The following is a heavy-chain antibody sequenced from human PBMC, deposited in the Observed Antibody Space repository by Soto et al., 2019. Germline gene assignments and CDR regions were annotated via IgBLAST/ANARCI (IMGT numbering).Heavy chain of an antibody. D-gene: IGHD6-19*01. CDR2: IYYSGST. CDR3: ARAVAVAGTYYYYYGMDV. Sequence: PSETLSLTCTVSGGSISSSSYYWGWIRQTPGKGLEWIGSIYYSGSTYYNPSLKSQVTISVDTSKNQFSLKLSSVTAADTAVYYCARAVAVAGTYYYYYGMDVWGQGTTVTVSS. CDR1: GGSISSSSYY. J-gene: IGHJ6*02. V-gene: IGHV4-39*01.